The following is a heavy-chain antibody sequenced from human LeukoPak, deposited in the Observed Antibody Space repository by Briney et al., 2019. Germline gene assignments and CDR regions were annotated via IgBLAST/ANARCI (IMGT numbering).Heavy chain of an antibody. CDR2: ISGSGGST. CDR1: GFTFSSYA. CDR3: AAQPGIAVARDY. Sequence: PGGSLRLSCAASGFTFSSYAMSWVRQAPGKRREWVSAISGSGGSTYYADSVKGRFTISRDNSKNTLYLQMNSLRAEDTAVYYCAAQPGIAVARDYWGQGTLVTVSS. J-gene: IGHJ4*02. V-gene: IGHV3-23*01. D-gene: IGHD6-19*01.